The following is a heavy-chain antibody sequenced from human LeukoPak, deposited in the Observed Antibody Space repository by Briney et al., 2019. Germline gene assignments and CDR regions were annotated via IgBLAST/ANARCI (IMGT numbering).Heavy chain of an antibody. D-gene: IGHD3-22*01. CDR3: ARDAPDISMTVVPHRDY. Sequence: PSETLSLTCTVSGGSISGSSHYWGWIRQPPGKGLEWIGSIYYSGSTYYNPSLKSRLTISVDTSKNQFSLRLSSVTAADTAVYYCARDAPDISMTVVPHRDYWGQGTLVTVSS. V-gene: IGHV4-39*07. CDR2: IYYSGST. CDR1: GGSISGSSHY. J-gene: IGHJ4*02.